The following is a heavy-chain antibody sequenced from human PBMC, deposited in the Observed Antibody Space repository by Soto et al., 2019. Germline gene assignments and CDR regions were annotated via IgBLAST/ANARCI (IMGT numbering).Heavy chain of an antibody. CDR3: AKALGELSPESYYY. Sequence: QVQLVESGGGVVQPGRSLRLSCAASGFSFSSFGMRWVRQAPGKGLEWVAFNSYDGSNKYYADSVKGRFTISRDSSEKTLYLQMNSLRPEATAVYYCAKALGELSPESYYYWCQGTLVTVSS. CDR2: NSYDGSNK. CDR1: GFSFSSFG. V-gene: IGHV3-30*18. D-gene: IGHD3-16*02. J-gene: IGHJ4*02.